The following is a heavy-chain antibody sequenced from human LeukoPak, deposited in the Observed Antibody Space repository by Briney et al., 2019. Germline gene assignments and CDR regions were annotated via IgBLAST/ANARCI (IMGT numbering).Heavy chain of an antibody. D-gene: IGHD3-10*01. CDR1: GGTFSSYA. J-gene: IGHJ6*02. V-gene: IGHV1-69*04. CDR3: ARARSFGELYYYGMDV. Sequence: ASVKVSCKASGGTFSSYAISWVRQAPGQGLEWMGRIIPILGIANYAQKFQGRVTITAGKSTSTAYMELSSLRSEDTAVYYCARARSFGELYYYGMDVWGQGTTVTVSS. CDR2: IIPILGIA.